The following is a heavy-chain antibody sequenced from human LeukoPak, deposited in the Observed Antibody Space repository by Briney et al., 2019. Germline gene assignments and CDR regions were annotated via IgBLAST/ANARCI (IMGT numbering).Heavy chain of an antibody. CDR1: GYTFTGYY. D-gene: IGHD6-13*01. CDR2: INPNSGGT. V-gene: IGHV1-2*02. Sequence: ASVKVSCKASGYTFTGYYMHWVRQAPGQGLEWMGWINPNSGGTNYAQKFQGRITMTRDTSISTAYMELSRLRSDDTAVYYCARSSYSSSWYMIDYWGQGTLVTVSS. J-gene: IGHJ4*02. CDR3: ARSSYSSSWYMIDY.